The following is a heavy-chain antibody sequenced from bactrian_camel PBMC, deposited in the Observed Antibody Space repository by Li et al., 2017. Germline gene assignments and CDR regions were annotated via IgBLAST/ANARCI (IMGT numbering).Heavy chain of an antibody. CDR1: GYTSNHYC. V-gene: IGHV3S53*01. Sequence: LVEFGGFAFHTGGSLRLSCAISGYTSNHYCMGWFRQAPGKEREGVAGIASDGSTIYADSMKGRFTISMDSAGNTLNLQMNSLDPEDTATYYCAADPGLG. J-gene: IGHJ4*01. CDR2: IASDGST. CDR3: AADPG.